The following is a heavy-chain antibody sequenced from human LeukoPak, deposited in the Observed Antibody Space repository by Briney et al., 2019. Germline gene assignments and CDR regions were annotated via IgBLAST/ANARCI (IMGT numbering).Heavy chain of an antibody. D-gene: IGHD3-22*01. J-gene: IGHJ4*02. CDR1: GFTLSNYW. Sequence: GGSLRLSCAVSGFTLSNYWMSWVRQAPGKGLEWVANINQGGSEKYYVDSVKGRFTISRDNAKNSLYLQMNSLRAEDTAVYFCVSTMTFDYWGQGTLVTVSS. CDR2: INQGGSEK. CDR3: VSTMTFDY. V-gene: IGHV3-7*01.